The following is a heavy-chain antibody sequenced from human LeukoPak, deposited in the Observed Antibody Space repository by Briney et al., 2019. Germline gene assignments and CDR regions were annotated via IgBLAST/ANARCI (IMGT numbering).Heavy chain of an antibody. CDR1: GYSIISDYY. J-gene: IGHJ4*02. Sequence: SETLSLTCIVSGYSIISDYYWGWIRPPPGKGLEWIGCIYHSGSTYYNPSLKSRLTISADTSNNRFSLRLSSVTAADTAIYYCARDRGLTWFGELFATLDYWGRGTLVTVSS. CDR2: IYHSGST. CDR3: ARDRGLTWFGELFATLDY. V-gene: IGHV4-38-2*02. D-gene: IGHD3-10*01.